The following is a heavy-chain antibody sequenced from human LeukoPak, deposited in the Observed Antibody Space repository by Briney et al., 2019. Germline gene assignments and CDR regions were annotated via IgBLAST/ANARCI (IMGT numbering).Heavy chain of an antibody. CDR3: ARRGIGVNPYFDY. D-gene: IGHD3-3*01. CDR2: FSYSGST. J-gene: IGHJ4*02. V-gene: IGHV4-59*08. CDR1: GGSISSYY. Sequence: SETLSLTCTVSGGSISSYYWSWIRQPPGKGLGWIGYFSYSGSTNYNPSLKSRVTISVDTSKNQFSLKLSSVTAADTAVYYCARRGIGVNPYFDYWGQGTLVTVSS.